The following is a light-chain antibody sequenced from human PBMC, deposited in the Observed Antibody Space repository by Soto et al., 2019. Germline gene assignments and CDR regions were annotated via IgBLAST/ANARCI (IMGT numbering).Light chain of an antibody. Sequence: QSALTQPRSVSGSPGQSVTISCTGTSGDVGAYDRVSWYQHHPTKAPKLIIYDVTNRPSGVPYRFSGSKSGITASLTISGLQAEDEADYYCCSHAGGSAWVFGGGTKVTVL. V-gene: IGLV2-11*01. CDR1: SGDVGAYDR. J-gene: IGLJ3*02. CDR3: CSHAGGSAWV. CDR2: DVT.